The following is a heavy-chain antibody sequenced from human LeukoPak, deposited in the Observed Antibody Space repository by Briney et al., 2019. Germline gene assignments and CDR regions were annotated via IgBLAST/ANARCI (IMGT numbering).Heavy chain of an antibody. CDR3: VSSRVATPPYNYGMDV. CDR2: IHSSGFA. CDR1: GESISSGNYY. D-gene: IGHD3-3*01. Sequence: SETLSLTCNVSGESISSGNYYWTWIRQPAGKGLEWIGRIHSSGFANYNRSLKSRVTISRDTSMNQLSLKVSSVTAADTAVYFCVSSRVATPPYNYGMDVWGQGTTVVVSS. J-gene: IGHJ6*02. V-gene: IGHV4-61*02.